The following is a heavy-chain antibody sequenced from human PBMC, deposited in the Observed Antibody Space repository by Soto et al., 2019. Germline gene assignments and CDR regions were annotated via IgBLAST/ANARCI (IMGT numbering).Heavy chain of an antibody. CDR3: ARDIDDYGSSGYYRDY. CDR1: GFTFSGYS. CDR2: ISSSSSYI. Sequence: RLPNAASGFTFSGYSMNFGRRRLRKGLEWVSSISSSSSYIYYADSVKGRFTISRDNAKNSLYLQMNSLRAEDTAVYYCARDIDDYGSSGYYRDYWGQGTLVTVSS. V-gene: IGHV3-21*01. D-gene: IGHD3-22*01. J-gene: IGHJ4*02.